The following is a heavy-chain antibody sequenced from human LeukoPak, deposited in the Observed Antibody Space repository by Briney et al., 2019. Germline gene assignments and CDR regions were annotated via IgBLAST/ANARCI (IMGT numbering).Heavy chain of an antibody. Sequence: SVKVSCKASGGTFSSYAISWVRQAPGQGLEWMGRIIPILGIANYAQKFQGRVTITADKSTSTAYMELSSLRSEDTAVYYCASAYGSGSYYPFDYWGQGTPVTVSS. CDR3: ASAYGSGSYYPFDY. V-gene: IGHV1-69*04. CDR1: GGTFSSYA. J-gene: IGHJ4*02. D-gene: IGHD3-10*01. CDR2: IIPILGIA.